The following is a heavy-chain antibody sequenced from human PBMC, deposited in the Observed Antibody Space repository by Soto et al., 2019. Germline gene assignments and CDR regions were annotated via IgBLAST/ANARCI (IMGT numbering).Heavy chain of an antibody. D-gene: IGHD6-13*01. CDR2: INHSGRT. CDR1: GGSFSGYQ. CDR3: ARGGVSSSPDAFEV. Sequence: SATLSITCAVYGGSFSGYQWNWIRQPPGKGLEWIGEINHSGRTNYNSSLKSRLTISVDTSRNQFSLNLNSVTAADTAVYYCARGGVSSSPDAFEVWGQGTVVTVSS. J-gene: IGHJ3*01. V-gene: IGHV4-34*01.